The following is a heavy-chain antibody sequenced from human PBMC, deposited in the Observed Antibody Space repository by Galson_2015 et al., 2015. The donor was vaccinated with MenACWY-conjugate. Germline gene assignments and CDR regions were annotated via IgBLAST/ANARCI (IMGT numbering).Heavy chain of an antibody. Sequence: QSGAKVKKPGESLQISCKASGSNFLTYWIGWVRQVPGKGLEWVGLISPIDSKTRYSPAFEGRATISADNSITTAYQQWNSLQASDTAMYYCARHPPGGRGMDVWGQGTTVTVSS. J-gene: IGHJ6*02. V-gene: IGHV5-51*01. CDR3: ARHPPGGRGMDV. D-gene: IGHD1-26*01. CDR1: GSNFLTYW. CDR2: ISPIDSKT.